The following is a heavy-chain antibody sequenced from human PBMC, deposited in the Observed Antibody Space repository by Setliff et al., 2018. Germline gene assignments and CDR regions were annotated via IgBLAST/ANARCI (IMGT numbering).Heavy chain of an antibody. V-gene: IGHV4-39*01. CDR2: IHYSGST. CDR3: ARSGMPRLLYVGY. J-gene: IGHJ4*02. Sequence: PSETLSLTCTVSGGSISSGSYYWGWIRQPPRKGLEWIGSIHYSGSTYYNPSLKSRVTISVDTSKNQFSLKLSSLTAADTAVYYCARSGMPRLLYVGYWGLGTLVTVSS. D-gene: IGHD2-21*01. CDR1: GGSISSGSYY.